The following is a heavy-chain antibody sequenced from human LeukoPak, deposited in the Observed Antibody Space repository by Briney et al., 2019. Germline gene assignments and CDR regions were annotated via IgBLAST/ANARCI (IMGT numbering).Heavy chain of an antibody. CDR2: INHSGST. J-gene: IGHJ6*02. V-gene: IGHV4-34*01. CDR1: GGSFSGYY. D-gene: IGHD6-13*01. CDR3: ARGLGSPIYSSSWYGPYYYYYGMDV. Sequence: SETLSLTCAVYGGSFSGYYWSWIRQPLGKGLEWIGEINHSGSTNYNPSLKSRVTISVDTSKNQFSLKLSSVTAADTAVYYCARGLGSPIYSSSWYGPYYYYYGMDVWGQGTTVTVSS.